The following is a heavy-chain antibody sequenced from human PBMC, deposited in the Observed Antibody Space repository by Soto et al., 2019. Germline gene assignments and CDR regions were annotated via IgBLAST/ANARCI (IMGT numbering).Heavy chain of an antibody. CDR1: GGSFSGYY. CDR3: ASDFWSGYEYYYYGMDV. V-gene: IGHV4-34*01. J-gene: IGHJ6*02. CDR2: INHSGST. Sequence: SETLSLTCAVYGGSFSGYYWSWIRQPPGKGPEWIGEINHSGSTNYNPSLKSRVTISVDTSKNQFSLKLSSVTAADTAVYYCASDFWSGYEYYYYGMDVWGQGTTVTVSS. D-gene: IGHD3-3*01.